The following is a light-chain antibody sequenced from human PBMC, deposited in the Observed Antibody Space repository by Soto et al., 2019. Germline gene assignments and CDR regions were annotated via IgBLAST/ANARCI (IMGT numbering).Light chain of an antibody. CDR3: KQYGYSPIT. J-gene: IGKJ5*01. CDR2: AAS. V-gene: IGKV3-20*01. Sequence: EIVLTQSPATLSSFPGDRGTLFCRASQSVGSSHLAWYQHKPGQAPRLLIYAASSRATGSPDSFSGGGSGTDFTLTISRLEPEDFAVYYCKQYGYSPITFGQGTRLEIK. CDR1: QSVGSSH.